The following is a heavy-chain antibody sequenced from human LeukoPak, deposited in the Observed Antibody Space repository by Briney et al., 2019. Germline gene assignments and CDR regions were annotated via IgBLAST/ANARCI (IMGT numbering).Heavy chain of an antibody. D-gene: IGHD3-22*01. J-gene: IGHJ3*02. CDR2: ISGSGGST. V-gene: IGHV3-23*01. CDR3: AKRDDSSGNLDAFDI. CDR1: GFTFSSYA. Sequence: GGSLRLSCVASGFTFSSYAMSWVRQAPGKGLEWVSAISGSGGSTYYADSVKGGFTISRDNSKNTLYLQMNSLRAEDTAVYYCAKRDDSSGNLDAFDIWGQGTMVTVSS.